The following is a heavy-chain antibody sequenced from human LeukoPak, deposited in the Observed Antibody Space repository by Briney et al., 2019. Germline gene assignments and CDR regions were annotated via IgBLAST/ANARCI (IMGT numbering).Heavy chain of an antibody. J-gene: IGHJ6*03. Sequence: PSETLSLTCTVSGGSISSYYWSWIRQPPGKGLEWIGYIYYSGSTNYNPSLKSRVTISVDTSKNQFSLKLSSVTAADTAVYYCAREFSDFWSGNYYYMDVWGKGTTVTVSS. D-gene: IGHD3-3*01. CDR3: AREFSDFWSGNYYYMDV. CDR2: IYYSGST. CDR1: GGSISSYY. V-gene: IGHV4-59*01.